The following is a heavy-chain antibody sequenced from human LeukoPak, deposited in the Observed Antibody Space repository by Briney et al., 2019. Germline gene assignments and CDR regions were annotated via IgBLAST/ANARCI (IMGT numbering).Heavy chain of an antibody. Sequence: SETLSLTCAVYGGSFSGYYWCWIRQPPGKGLEWIGEINHSGSTNYNPSLKSRVTISVDTSKNQFSLKLSSVTAADTAVYYCARRYRYYYTIDYWGQGTLVTVSS. CDR1: GGSFSGYY. D-gene: IGHD3-3*01. J-gene: IGHJ4*02. V-gene: IGHV4-34*01. CDR2: INHSGST. CDR3: ARRYRYYYTIDY.